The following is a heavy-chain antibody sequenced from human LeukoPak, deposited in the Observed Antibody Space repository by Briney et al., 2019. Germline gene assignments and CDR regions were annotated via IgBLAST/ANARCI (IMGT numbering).Heavy chain of an antibody. J-gene: IGHJ6*03. Sequence: SETLSLTCTVSGGSISSYYWSWIRQPPGKGLEWIGYIYYSGSTNYNPSLKSRVTISVDTSKNQFSLKLSSVTAADTAVYYCARGGVVRGVIIHYYYYYMDVWGKGTTVTISS. CDR2: IYYSGST. V-gene: IGHV4-59*01. CDR1: GGSISSYY. D-gene: IGHD3-10*01. CDR3: ARGGVVRGVIIHYYYYYMDV.